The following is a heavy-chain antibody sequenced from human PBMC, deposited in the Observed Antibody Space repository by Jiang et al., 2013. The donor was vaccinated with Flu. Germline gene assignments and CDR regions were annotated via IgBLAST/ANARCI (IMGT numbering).Heavy chain of an antibody. V-gene: IGHV1-2*04. Sequence: QLVESGAEVKKPGASVKVSCKASGYTFTGYYMHWVRQAPGQGLEWMGWINPNSGGTNYAQKFQGWATMTRDTSISTAYMELSRLRSDDTAVYYCARAASGPNDYFGVENYYGMDVWGQGTTVTVSS. CDR1: GYTFTGYY. CDR2: INPNSGGT. D-gene: IGHD3-3*01. J-gene: IGHJ6*02. CDR3: ARAASGPNDYFGVENYYGMDV.